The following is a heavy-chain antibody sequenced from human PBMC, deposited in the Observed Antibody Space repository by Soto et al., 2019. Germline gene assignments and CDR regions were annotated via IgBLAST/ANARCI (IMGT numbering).Heavy chain of an antibody. CDR2: ILYDGSSN. CDR3: AKGLNGWYFDL. CDR1: GFTFSLYG. J-gene: IGHJ2*01. D-gene: IGHD1-1*01. Sequence: QEQLVESGGGVVQPGRSLRLSCAASGFTFSLYGMHWVRQAPGKGLEWVALILYDGSSNYYADSVKGRFIISRDNSKNTLYLQMNSLRADDTAVYYCAKGLNGWYFDLWGRGTLVTVSS. V-gene: IGHV3-30*18.